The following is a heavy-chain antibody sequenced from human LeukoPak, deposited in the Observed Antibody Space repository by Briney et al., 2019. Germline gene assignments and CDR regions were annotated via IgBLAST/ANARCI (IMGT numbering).Heavy chain of an antibody. J-gene: IGHJ4*02. CDR2: IYASGST. D-gene: IGHD2-2*01. CDR3: ARQQGDCRSTSCFFDY. CDR1: GGSISSYY. Sequence: SSETLSLTCTVSGGSISSYYWSWIRQPPGKGLEWIGYIYASGSTNYNSPLKSRVTISVDTSKNQFSLNLNSVTAADTAVYYCARQQGDCRSTSCFFDYWGQGALVTVSS. V-gene: IGHV4-4*09.